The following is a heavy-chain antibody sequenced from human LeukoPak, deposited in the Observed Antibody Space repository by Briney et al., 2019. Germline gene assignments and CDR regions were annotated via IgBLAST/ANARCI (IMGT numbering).Heavy chain of an antibody. J-gene: IGHJ6*02. D-gene: IGHD6-13*01. CDR2: ISSSSSYI. CDR3: ARDQSSQDRYYYGMDV. CDR1: GFTFSSYS. V-gene: IGHV3-21*01. Sequence: GGSLRLSCAASGFTFSSYSMNWVRQAPGKGLEWVSSISSSSSYIYYADSVKGRFTISRDNAKNSLYLQMNSLRAEDTAVYYCARDQSSQDRYYYGMDVWGQGTTVTVSS.